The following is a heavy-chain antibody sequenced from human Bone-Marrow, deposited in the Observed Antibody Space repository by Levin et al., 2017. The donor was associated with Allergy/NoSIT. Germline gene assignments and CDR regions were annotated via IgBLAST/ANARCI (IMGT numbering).Heavy chain of an antibody. Sequence: SETLSLTCTVSGDSINSNNYYWSWIRQPPGKGLEWVGSISYSGSTYYHPSLKSRVTISIDTSEKQFSLKLSSVTAADKAVYYCARVHYYDSSGYYYYFDSWGQGTLVTVSS. CDR3: ARVHYYDSSGYYYYFDS. CDR1: GDSINSNNYY. D-gene: IGHD3-22*01. CDR2: ISYSGST. V-gene: IGHV4-30-4*01. J-gene: IGHJ4*02.